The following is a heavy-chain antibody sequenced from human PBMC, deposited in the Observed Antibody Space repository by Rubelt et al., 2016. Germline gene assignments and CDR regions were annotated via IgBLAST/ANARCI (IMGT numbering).Heavy chain of an antibody. Sequence: QVQLVQSGAEVREPGASVKVSCTASGYIFTNHGISWVRLAPGQGLEWMGWISAYNGDINYAQEVQGRVTLTTETTTKTADMELRSLRADGTAMYYCATGASLIRGFDYWGQGTRVTVSS. CDR1: GYIFTNHG. J-gene: IGHJ4*02. CDR3: ATGASLIRGFDY. CDR2: ISAYNGDI. V-gene: IGHV1-18*01. D-gene: IGHD3-10*01.